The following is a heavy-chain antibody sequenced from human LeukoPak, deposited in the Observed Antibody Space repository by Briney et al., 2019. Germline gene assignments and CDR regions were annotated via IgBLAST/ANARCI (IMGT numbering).Heavy chain of an antibody. D-gene: IGHD3-16*01. Sequence: SGGSLRLSCAASGFTFSSYSMNWVRQAPGKGLEWVSSISSSSSYIYYADSVKGRFTISRDNAKNSLYLQMNSLRAEDTAVYYSASSARWGIGYWGPGTLVTGSS. CDR1: GFTFSSYS. J-gene: IGHJ4*02. V-gene: IGHV3-21*01. CDR2: ISSSSSYI. CDR3: ASSARWGIGY.